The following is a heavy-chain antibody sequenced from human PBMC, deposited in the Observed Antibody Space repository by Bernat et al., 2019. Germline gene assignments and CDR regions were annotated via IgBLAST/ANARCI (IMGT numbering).Heavy chain of an antibody. CDR3: ARDGHCSSMSSCNFDY. D-gene: IGHD2-2*03. CDR2: IWYDGSDK. J-gene: IGHJ4*02. Sequence: QVQLVESGGGVVQPGRSLKLSCAASGFTFSKYGMHWVRQAPGKGLEWVAVIWYDGSDKYYGDSVKGRFTSARDNSKNTLYLQMNSLRAEDTAVYYCARDGHCSSMSSCNFDYWGQGTLVTVSS. CDR1: GFTFSKYG. V-gene: IGHV3-33*01.